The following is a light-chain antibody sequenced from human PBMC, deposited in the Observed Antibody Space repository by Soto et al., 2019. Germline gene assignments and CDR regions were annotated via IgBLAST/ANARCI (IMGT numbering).Light chain of an antibody. CDR1: QSVSSY. Sequence: EIVLTQSPATLSLSPGERATLSCRASQSVSSYLAWYQQKPGQAPSLLIYDASNRATGIPARFSGSGSGTDFTLTISSLEPEDFAVYYCQQRSNWPPFTFGPETKVDIK. CDR3: QQRSNWPPFT. V-gene: IGKV3-11*01. CDR2: DAS. J-gene: IGKJ3*01.